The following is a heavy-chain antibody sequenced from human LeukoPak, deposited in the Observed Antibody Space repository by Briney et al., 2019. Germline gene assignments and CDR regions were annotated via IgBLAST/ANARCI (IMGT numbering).Heavy chain of an antibody. CDR2: INPSGGST. D-gene: IGHD3-10*01. CDR1: GYTFTSYY. Sequence: ASVKVSCKASGYTFTSYYMHWVRQAPGQGLEWMGIINPSGGSTSYTQKFQGRVTMTRDMSTSTVYMELSSLRSEDTAVYYCAKSNGYGLVDIWGQGTMVTVSS. J-gene: IGHJ3*02. V-gene: IGHV1-46*01. CDR3: AKSNGYGLVDI.